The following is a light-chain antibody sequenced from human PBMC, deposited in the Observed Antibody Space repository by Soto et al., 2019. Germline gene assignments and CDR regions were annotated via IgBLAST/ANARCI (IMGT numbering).Light chain of an antibody. Sequence: DIVMTQSPDSLALSLVETATINCKSSQSLLSSSNNKNYLAWFQQKPGQPPRPLIDWASARESGVPDRFSGSGSGTDFTLTISSLQAEDVAVYYCQQFYNSPLTFGGGTKIEIK. CDR2: WAS. CDR1: QSLLSSSNNKNY. CDR3: QQFYNSPLT. J-gene: IGKJ4*01. V-gene: IGKV4-1*01.